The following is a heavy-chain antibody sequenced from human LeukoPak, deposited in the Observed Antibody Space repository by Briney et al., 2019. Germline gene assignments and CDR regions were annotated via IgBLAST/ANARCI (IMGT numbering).Heavy chain of an antibody. CDR1: GYTFTGYY. Sequence: ASVKVSCKASGYTFTGYYMHWVRQAPGQGLEWMGWINPNSGGTNYAQKFQGRVTMTSDTSTNTVYMELRSLKSEDTAVYYCARQRSAGSNCDYWGQGTLVTVSS. CDR3: ARQRSAGSNCDY. D-gene: IGHD3-10*01. V-gene: IGHV1-2*02. CDR2: INPNSGGT. J-gene: IGHJ4*02.